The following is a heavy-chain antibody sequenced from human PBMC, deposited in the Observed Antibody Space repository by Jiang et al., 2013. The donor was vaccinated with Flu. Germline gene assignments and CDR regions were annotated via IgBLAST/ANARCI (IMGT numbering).Heavy chain of an antibody. V-gene: IGHV2-5*02. D-gene: IGHD1-1*01. CDR3: AYTSGIPLERDYYFYGMDV. CDR2: IYWDDDK. J-gene: IGHJ6*02. Sequence: KPTQTLTLTCTFSGFSLSSTAVGVGWIRQPPGKALEWLALIYWDDDKRYSPSLRNRLIITKDTSKNQVVLTMTNMDPVDTATYYCAYTSGIPLERDYYFYGMDVWGQGTTLTVSS. CDR1: GFSLSSTAVG.